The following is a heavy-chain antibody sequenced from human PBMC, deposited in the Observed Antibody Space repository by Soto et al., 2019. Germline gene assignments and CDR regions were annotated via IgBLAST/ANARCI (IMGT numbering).Heavy chain of an antibody. CDR2: IIPIFGTA. V-gene: IGHV1-69*01. D-gene: IGHD1-26*01. CDR3: ARDGGRHSGGIDY. CDR1: GGTFSSYS. Sequence: QVQLVQSGAEVKKPGSSVKVSCKASGGTFSSYSINWVRQAPGQGLEWMGEIIPIFGTANYAQKFQGRVTITADASTSTAFMELSSLRSEDTAVYYCARDGGRHSGGIDYWGQGTLVTVSS. J-gene: IGHJ4*02.